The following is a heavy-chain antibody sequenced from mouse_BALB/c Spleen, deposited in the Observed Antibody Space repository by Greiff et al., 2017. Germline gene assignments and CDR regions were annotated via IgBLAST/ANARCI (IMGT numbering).Heavy chain of an antibody. CDR1: GFTFSSYG. V-gene: IGHV5-6*01. J-gene: IGHJ4*01. CDR3: ARQGVVDAMDY. Sequence: EVKLMESGGDLVKPGGSLKLSCAASGFTFSSYGMSWVRQTPDKRLEWVATISSGGSYTYYPDSVKGRFTISRDNAKNTLYLQMSSLKSEDTAMYYCARQGVVDAMDYWGQGTSVTVSS. CDR2: ISSGGSYT. D-gene: IGHD1-1*01.